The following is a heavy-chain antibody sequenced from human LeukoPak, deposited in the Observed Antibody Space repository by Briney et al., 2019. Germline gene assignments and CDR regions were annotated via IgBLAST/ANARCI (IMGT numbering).Heavy chain of an antibody. CDR3: ARICSSSCYGAFDI. CDR2: IYYSGST. Sequence: PSETLSLTCTVSGGSISSYYWSWIRQPPGKGLEWIGYIYYSGSTNYNPSLKSRVTISVDTSKNQFSLKLSSVTAADTAVYYYARICSSSCYGAFDIWGQGTMVTVSS. V-gene: IGHV4-59*01. J-gene: IGHJ3*02. CDR1: GGSISSYY. D-gene: IGHD6-13*01.